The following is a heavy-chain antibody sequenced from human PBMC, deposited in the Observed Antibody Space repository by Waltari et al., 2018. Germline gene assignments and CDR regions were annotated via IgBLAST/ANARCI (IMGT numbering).Heavy chain of an antibody. CDR2: IKQDGSEK. Sequence: EVQLVESGGGLVQPGGSLRLSCAASGFTFSSYWMSWVRQAPGKGLEWVANIKQDGSEKYYVDSVKGRFTISRDNAKNSLYLQMNSLRAEDTAVYYCARDLYYDFWSGYDVKIDYWGQGTLVTVSS. D-gene: IGHD3-3*01. CDR1: GFTFSSYW. V-gene: IGHV3-7*01. CDR3: ARDLYYDFWSGYDVKIDY. J-gene: IGHJ4*02.